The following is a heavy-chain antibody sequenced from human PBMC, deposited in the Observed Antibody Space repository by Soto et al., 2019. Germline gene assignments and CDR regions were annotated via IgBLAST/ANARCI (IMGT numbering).Heavy chain of an antibody. CDR2: IWYDGSNK. J-gene: IGHJ4*02. D-gene: IGHD1-1*01. CDR1: GFTFSSYG. Sequence: GGSLRLSCAASGFTFSSYGMHWVRQAPGKGLEWVAVIWYDGSNKYYADSVKGRFTISRDNSKNTLYLQMNSLRAEDTAVYYCARDSLDDEGTLFDYWGQGTLVTVSS. CDR3: ARDSLDDEGTLFDY. V-gene: IGHV3-33*01.